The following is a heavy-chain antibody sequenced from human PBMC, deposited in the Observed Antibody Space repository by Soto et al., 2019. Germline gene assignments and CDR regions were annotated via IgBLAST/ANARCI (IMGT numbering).Heavy chain of an antibody. J-gene: IGHJ5*02. CDR2: IYTSGST. CDR1: GGSISSYY. V-gene: IGHV4-4*07. D-gene: IGHD6-13*01. CDR3: AREFIAAAVINWFDP. Sequence: QVQLQESGPGLVKPSETLSLTCTVSGGSISSYYWSWIRQPAGKGLEWIGRIYTSGSTNYNPSLKSRGTMSVDTSKNQFSLKLSSVTAADTAVYYCAREFIAAAVINWFDPWGQGTLVTVSS.